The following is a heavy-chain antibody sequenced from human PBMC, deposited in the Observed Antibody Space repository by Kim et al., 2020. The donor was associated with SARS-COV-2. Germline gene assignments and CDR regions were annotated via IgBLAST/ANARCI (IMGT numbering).Heavy chain of an antibody. D-gene: IGHD6-13*01. J-gene: IGHJ4*02. V-gene: IGHV4-59*01. CDR3: ARGSRLLYSRGGSWSFDY. CDR1: GGSISSYY. CDR2: IYYSGST. Sequence: SETLSLTCTVSGGSISSYYWSWIRQPPGKGLEWIGYIYYSGSTNYNPSLKSRVTISVDTSKNQFSLKLSSVTAADTAVYYCARGSRLLYSRGGSWSFDYWGQGTLVTVSS.